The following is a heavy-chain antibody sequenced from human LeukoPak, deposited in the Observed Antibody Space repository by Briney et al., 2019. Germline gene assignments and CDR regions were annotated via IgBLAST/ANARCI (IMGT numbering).Heavy chain of an antibody. D-gene: IGHD4-11*01. Sequence: GGSLRLSCAASGFNFTTYAMSWVRQPPGKGLEWVSGTSGRGPTMFYADSVKGRFTLSRDNSKNTLYMQMNGLRAEDTAIYYCARDRTIDSDYYFDCWGQGILVTVSS. CDR2: TSGRGPTM. V-gene: IGHV3-23*01. J-gene: IGHJ4*02. CDR3: ARDRTIDSDYYFDC. CDR1: GFNFTTYA.